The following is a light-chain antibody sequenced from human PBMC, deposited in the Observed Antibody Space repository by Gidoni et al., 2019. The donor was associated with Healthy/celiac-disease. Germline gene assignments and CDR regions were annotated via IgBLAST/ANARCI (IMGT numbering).Light chain of an antibody. V-gene: IGKV1-33*01. Sequence: DIQMNQSPSSLSASVGDRVPITCQAIQDISNYLNWYQQKPGKAPKLLIYDASNLETGVPSRFSGSGSGTDFTFTISRLQPEDIATYYCQQYDNLPRTFGQGTKLEIK. CDR1: QDISNY. CDR3: QQYDNLPRT. CDR2: DAS. J-gene: IGKJ2*02.